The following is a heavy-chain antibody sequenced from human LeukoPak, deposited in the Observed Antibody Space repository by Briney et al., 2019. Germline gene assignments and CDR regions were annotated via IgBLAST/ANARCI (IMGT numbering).Heavy chain of an antibody. V-gene: IGHV1-69*06. J-gene: IGHJ4*02. CDR2: ITPIFGTA. Sequence: SVKVSCKASGGTFSSYAISWVRQAPGQGLEWMGGITPIFGTANYAQKFQGRVTMTGDTSTNTVYMELSSLRSEDTAVYYCARGGSMVYWGQGTLVTVSS. CDR3: ARGGSMVY. CDR1: GGTFSSYA. D-gene: IGHD2-2*01.